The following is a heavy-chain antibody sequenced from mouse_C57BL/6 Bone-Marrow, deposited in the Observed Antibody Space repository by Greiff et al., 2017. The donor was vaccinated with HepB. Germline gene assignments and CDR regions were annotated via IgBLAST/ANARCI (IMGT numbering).Heavy chain of an antibody. D-gene: IGHD1-1*01. V-gene: IGHV1-18*01. CDR2: INPNNGGT. CDR1: GYTFTDYN. Sequence: EVKLVESGPELVKPGASVKISCKASGYTFTDYNMDWVKQSHGKSLEWIGDINPNNGGTIYNQKFKGKATLTVDKSSSTAYMELRSLTSEDTAVYYCAREVTTVTAYAMDYWGQGTSVTVSS. CDR3: AREVTTVTAYAMDY. J-gene: IGHJ4*01.